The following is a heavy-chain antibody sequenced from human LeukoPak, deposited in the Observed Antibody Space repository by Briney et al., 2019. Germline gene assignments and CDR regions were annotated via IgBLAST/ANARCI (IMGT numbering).Heavy chain of an antibody. D-gene: IGHD3-16*01. CDR1: GGSISLYY. CDR3: ARHLPRLGWSDP. CDR2: IYYSGST. J-gene: IGHJ5*02. Sequence: PSETLSLTCTVSGGSISLYYWSWIRQPPGKGLEWIGSIYYSGSTNYNPSLKSRVTISVDTSKNQLSLKLTSVTAADTAVYYCARHLPRLGWSDPWGQGTLATVSS. V-gene: IGHV4-59*08.